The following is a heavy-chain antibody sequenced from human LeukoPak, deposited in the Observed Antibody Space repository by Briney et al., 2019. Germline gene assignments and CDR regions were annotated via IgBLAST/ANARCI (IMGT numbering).Heavy chain of an antibody. Sequence: GGSLRLSCAASGFSFSSFSMNWVRQAPGKGLEWVSYISGGSSFTYYVDSVKGRFTISRDNAKNSLYLQMNSLRAEDTAVYYCARDPTSSWETAFDIWGQGTMVTVSS. CDR1: GFSFSSFS. J-gene: IGHJ3*02. D-gene: IGHD1-26*01. CDR3: ARDPTSSWETAFDI. V-gene: IGHV3-21*01. CDR2: ISGGSSFT.